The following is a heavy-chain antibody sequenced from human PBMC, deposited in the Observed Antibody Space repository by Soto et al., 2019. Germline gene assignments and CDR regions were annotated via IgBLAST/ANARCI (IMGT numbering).Heavy chain of an antibody. CDR3: ATLYSSSSGDAFDI. Sequence: QVQLQESGPGLVKPSETLSLTCAVSSGSISSSNWWSWVRQPPGKGLEWIGEIYHSGSTNYNPSLKSRVTISVDKSKNKFARKLSSVPAADTAVYYCATLYSSSSGDAFDIWGQGTMVTVYS. D-gene: IGHD6-6*01. CDR1: SGSISSSNW. J-gene: IGHJ3*02. CDR2: IYHSGST. V-gene: IGHV4-4*02.